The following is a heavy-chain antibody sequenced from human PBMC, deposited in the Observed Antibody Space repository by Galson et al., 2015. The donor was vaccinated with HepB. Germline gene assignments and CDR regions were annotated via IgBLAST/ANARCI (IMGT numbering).Heavy chain of an antibody. CDR2: ISAYNGNT. J-gene: IGHJ3*02. V-gene: IGHV1-18*01. D-gene: IGHD6-19*01. Sequence: SVKVSCKAPGYTFTSYGISWVRQAPGQGLEWMGWISAYNGNTNYAQKLQGRVTMTTDTSTSTAYMELRSLRSDDTAVYYCARREPRTTVAGTNAFDIWGQGTMVTVSS. CDR3: ARREPRTTVAGTNAFDI. CDR1: GYTFTSYG.